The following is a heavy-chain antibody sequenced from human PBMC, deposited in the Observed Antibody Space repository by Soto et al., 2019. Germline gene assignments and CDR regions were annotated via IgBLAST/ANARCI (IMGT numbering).Heavy chain of an antibody. D-gene: IGHD6-19*01. CDR1: GGSIRSGDYY. CDR2: IYYSGST. CDR3: ARGAVAGTDY. J-gene: IGHJ4*02. V-gene: IGHV4-30-4*08. Sequence: PSEPLSLTCTVSGGSIRSGDYYWSWIRQPPGKGLEWIGYIYYSGSTYYNPSLKSRVTISVDTSKNQFSLKLSSVTAADTAVYYCARGAVAGTDYWGQGTLVTVSS.